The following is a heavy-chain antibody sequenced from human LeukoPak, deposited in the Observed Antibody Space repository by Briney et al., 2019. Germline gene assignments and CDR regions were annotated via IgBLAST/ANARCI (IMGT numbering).Heavy chain of an antibody. Sequence: SETLSLTCTVSGGSISSGGSYWSWIRQHPGKGLEWIGYIYYSGSTYYNPSLKSRVTISVDTSKNQFSLKLGSVTAADTAVYYCARKTRSYCSSTSCYYYYGMDVWGQGTTVTVCS. CDR1: GGSISSGGSY. D-gene: IGHD2-2*01. V-gene: IGHV4-31*03. CDR3: ARKTRSYCSSTSCYYYYGMDV. CDR2: IYYSGST. J-gene: IGHJ6*02.